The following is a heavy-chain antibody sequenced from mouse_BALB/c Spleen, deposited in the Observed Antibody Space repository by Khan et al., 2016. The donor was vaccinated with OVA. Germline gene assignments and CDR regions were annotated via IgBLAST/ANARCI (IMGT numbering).Heavy chain of an antibody. CDR3: ARGELSDAMDY. Sequence: EVQLQESGPDLVKPSQSLSLTCTVTGYSITSGYNWHWIRQFPGNKLEWMGYMHYNGSTNYTQSLKSRISITRDTAKNQFCLLFHSVTPEDTATYYCARGELSDAMDYWGQGTSVTVSS. CDR2: MHYNGST. V-gene: IGHV3-1*02. CDR1: GYSITSGYN. J-gene: IGHJ4*01. D-gene: IGHD4-1*01.